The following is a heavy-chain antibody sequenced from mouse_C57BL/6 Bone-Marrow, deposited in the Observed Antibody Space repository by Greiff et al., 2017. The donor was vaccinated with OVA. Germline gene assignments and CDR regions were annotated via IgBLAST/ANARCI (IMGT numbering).Heavy chain of an antibody. CDR2: INPYNGCT. D-gene: IGHD1-1*01. CDR3: ARRDGTWYFDV. J-gene: IGHJ1*03. Sequence: EVQLQQSGPVLVKPGASVKMSCKASGYTFTDYYMNWVKQSPGKSLEWIGVINPYNGCTSYNQKFQGKAPLTVDKSSSTAYMELNSLTSEDSAVDCCARRDGTWYFDVWGTGTTVTVSS. CDR1: GYTFTDYY. V-gene: IGHV1-19*01.